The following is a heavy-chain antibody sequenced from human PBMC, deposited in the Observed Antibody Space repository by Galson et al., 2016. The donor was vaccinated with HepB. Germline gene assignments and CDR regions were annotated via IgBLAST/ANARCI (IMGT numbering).Heavy chain of an antibody. J-gene: IGHJ5*01. CDR2: IYPGDSDT. CDR3: ARPVGGDGNAWLDA. V-gene: IGHV5-51*01. D-gene: IGHD5-24*01. Sequence: QSGAEVKKPGESLKISCTTSGYKFTGKWIAWVRQKPGKGLEWMGIIYPGDSDTRYSPSFQGQVTISADKSTNTAHLQWSSLKASDTATYYCARPVGGDGNAWLDAWGHGTLVTVSS. CDR1: GYKFTGKW.